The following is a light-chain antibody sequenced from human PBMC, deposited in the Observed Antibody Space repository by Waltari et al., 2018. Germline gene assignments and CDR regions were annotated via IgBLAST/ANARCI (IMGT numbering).Light chain of an antibody. J-gene: IGLJ2*01. Sequence: SYEVTQPPSVSVSPGQTATITCSGDKVGDKSVCWYQQKAGQSPVLPIYRDNMRPSGIPERFSGSNSGNTATLTISGTQALDEADYHCQAWDSGIVFGGGTKLTVL. CDR3: QAWDSGIV. V-gene: IGLV3-1*01. CDR1: KVGDKS. CDR2: RDN.